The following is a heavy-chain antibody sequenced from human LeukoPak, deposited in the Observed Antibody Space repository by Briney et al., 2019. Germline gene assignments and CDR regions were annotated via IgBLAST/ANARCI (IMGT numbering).Heavy chain of an antibody. J-gene: IGHJ3*02. V-gene: IGHV7-4-1*02. CDR1: GYTFTSYG. D-gene: IGHD3-22*01. Sequence: ASVKVSCKASGYTFTSYGISWVRQAPGQGLEWMGWINTNTGNPTYAQGFTGRFVFSLDTSFSTAYLQISSLKAEDTAVYYCARGSPEPYYDSSGYYYTDAFDIWGQGTMVTVSS. CDR3: ARGSPEPYYDSSGYYYTDAFDI. CDR2: INTNTGNP.